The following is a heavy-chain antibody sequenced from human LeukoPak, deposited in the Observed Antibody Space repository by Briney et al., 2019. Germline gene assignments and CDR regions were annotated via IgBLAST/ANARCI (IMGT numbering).Heavy chain of an antibody. J-gene: IGHJ3*02. D-gene: IGHD3-10*01. Sequence: PGGSLRLSCAASGFTFSSYGMHWVRQAPGKGLEWVAFIRYDGSNKYYADSVKGRFTISRDNSKNTLFLQVNSLKTEDTAVYYCTRLHYGSGSSDFDIWGQGTMVTVSS. CDR2: IRYDGSNK. CDR1: GFTFSSYG. CDR3: TRLHYGSGSSDFDI. V-gene: IGHV3-30*02.